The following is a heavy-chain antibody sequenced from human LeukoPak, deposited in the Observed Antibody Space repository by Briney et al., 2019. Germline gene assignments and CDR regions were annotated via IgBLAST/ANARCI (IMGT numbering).Heavy chain of an antibody. CDR1: GYIFTNYW. V-gene: IGHV5-51*01. CDR3: ARSEGIGTVTTFDR. Sequence: GESLKISCKGSGYIFTNYWISWVRQMPGKGLEWVGIIFPADSKTRYSPTFQGQVTISADKSINTAYLQWTSLKASDTAMYYCARSEGIGTVTTFDRWGQGTLVTVSS. D-gene: IGHD4-17*01. J-gene: IGHJ4*02. CDR2: IFPADSKT.